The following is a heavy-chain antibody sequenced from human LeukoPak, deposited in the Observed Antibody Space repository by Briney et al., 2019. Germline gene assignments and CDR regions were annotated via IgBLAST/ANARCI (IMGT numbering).Heavy chain of an antibody. J-gene: IGHJ4*01. Sequence: GGSLRLSCAASGFTFSSYSMNWVSQAPGKWLEWVSSISSSSSYIYYADSVKGRFTISRDNAKNSLYLQMNSLRPEDTALYYCSTGPRSLIYWGHGTLVTVSS. V-gene: IGHV3-21*04. CDR3: STGPRSLIY. CDR2: ISSSSSYI. CDR1: GFTFSSYS.